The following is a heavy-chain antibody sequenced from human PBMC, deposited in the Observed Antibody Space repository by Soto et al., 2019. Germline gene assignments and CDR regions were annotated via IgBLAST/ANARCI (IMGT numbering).Heavy chain of an antibody. Sequence: EVQLVESGGGLVQPGGSLRLSCAASGFTVSSSYMSWVRQTPGKGLEWVSVIYSGGSTYYADSVKGRFTISRDNSKNTLYLQMNSLRAEDTAVYYCASDYCSGGSCFDYWGQGTLVTVSS. D-gene: IGHD2-15*01. CDR1: GFTVSSSY. J-gene: IGHJ4*02. V-gene: IGHV3-66*01. CDR3: ASDYCSGGSCFDY. CDR2: IYSGGST.